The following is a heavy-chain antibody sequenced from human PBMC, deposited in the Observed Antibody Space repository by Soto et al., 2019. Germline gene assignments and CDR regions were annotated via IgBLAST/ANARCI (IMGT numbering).Heavy chain of an antibody. Sequence: ASVKVSCKASGYTFTSYGISWVRQAPGQGLEWMGWISAYNGNTNYAQKLQGRVTMTTDTSTSTAYMELRSLRSDDTAVYYCARVDTYDDFWSGPRRHVMDGWGQRTTVTGSS. J-gene: IGHJ6*02. CDR2: ISAYNGNT. CDR1: GYTFTSYG. V-gene: IGHV1-18*01. CDR3: ARVDTYDDFWSGPRRHVMDG. D-gene: IGHD3-3*01.